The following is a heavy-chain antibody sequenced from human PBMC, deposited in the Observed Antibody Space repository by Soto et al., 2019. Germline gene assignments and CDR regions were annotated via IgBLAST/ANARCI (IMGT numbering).Heavy chain of an antibody. D-gene: IGHD3-10*01. CDR2: MNPNSGNT. CDR3: ARGPNYYGSGSYYHYYYYMDV. V-gene: IGHV1-8*01. J-gene: IGHJ6*03. CDR1: GYTFTSYD. Sequence: QVQLVQSGAEVKKPGASVKVSCKASGYTFTSYDINWVRQATGQGLEWMGWMNPNSGNTGYAQKVQGRVTMTRNTSISTAYMELSSLRSEDTAVYYCARGPNYYGSGSYYHYYYYMDVWGKGTTVTVSS.